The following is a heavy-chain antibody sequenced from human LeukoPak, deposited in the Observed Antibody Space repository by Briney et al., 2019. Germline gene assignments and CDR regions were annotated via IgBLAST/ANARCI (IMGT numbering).Heavy chain of an antibody. CDR1: GFTFSSYA. CDR3: ARDSGPAAGTGGRFDP. V-gene: IGHV3-30*01. D-gene: IGHD6-13*01. J-gene: IGHJ5*02. CDR2: ISYDGSNK. Sequence: AGGSLRLSCAASGFTFSSYAMHWVRQAPGKGLEWVAVISYDGSNKYYADSVKGRFTISRDNSKNTLYLQMNSLRAEDTAVYYCARDSGPAAGTGGRFDPWGQGTLVTVSS.